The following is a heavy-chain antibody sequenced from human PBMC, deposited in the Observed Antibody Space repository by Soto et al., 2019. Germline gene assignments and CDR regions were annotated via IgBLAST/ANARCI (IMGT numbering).Heavy chain of an antibody. CDR1: GYTFTSYA. D-gene: IGHD6-19*01. Sequence: GSVKVSCKASGYTFTSYAMHWVREAPGQRLELMGWINAGNGNTKYSQKFQGRVTITRDTSASTAYMELSSLRSEDTAVYYCASSVAGRRSLVYWGQGTLVTVYS. J-gene: IGHJ4*02. V-gene: IGHV1-3*01. CDR3: ASSVAGRRSLVY. CDR2: INAGNGNT.